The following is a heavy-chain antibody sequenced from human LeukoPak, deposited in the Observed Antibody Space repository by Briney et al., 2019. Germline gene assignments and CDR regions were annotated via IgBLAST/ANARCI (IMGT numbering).Heavy chain of an antibody. CDR1: GGSISSSNW. D-gene: IGHD6-6*01. V-gene: IGHV4-4*02. J-gene: IGHJ4*02. CDR2: IYHSGST. Sequence: PSETLSLTCAVSGGSISSSNWWSWVRQPPGKGLEWIGEIYHSGSTNYNPSLKSRVTMSVDTSKNQFSLKLSSVTAADTAVYYCARPHSSSLPLYYFDYWGQGTLVTVSS. CDR3: ARPHSSSLPLYYFDY.